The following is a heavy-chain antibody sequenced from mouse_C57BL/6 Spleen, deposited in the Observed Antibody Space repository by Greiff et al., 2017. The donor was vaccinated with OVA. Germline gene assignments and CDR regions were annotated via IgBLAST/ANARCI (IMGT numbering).Heavy chain of an antibody. CDR1: GFNIEDDY. V-gene: IGHV14-4*01. CDR2: IDPENGDT. CDR3: TSSPHYYGSSRFAY. J-gene: IGHJ3*01. Sequence: VQLQQSGAELVRPGASVKLSCTASGFNIEDDYMHWVKQRPEQGLEWIGWIDPENGDTEYASKFQGKATITADTSSNTAYLQLSSLTSEDTAVYYCTSSPHYYGSSRFAYWGQGTLVTVSA. D-gene: IGHD1-1*01.